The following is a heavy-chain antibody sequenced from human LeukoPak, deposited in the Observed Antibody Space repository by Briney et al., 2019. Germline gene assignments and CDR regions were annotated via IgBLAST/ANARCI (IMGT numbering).Heavy chain of an antibody. J-gene: IGHJ6*02. Sequence: GSLRLSCAASGFTVSSNYMSWVRQAPGKGLEWVSVIYSGGSTYYADSVKGRFTISRDNSKNTLYLQMNSLRAEDTAVYYCARDRXDXXXXXYYXMDVWGQGTTVTVSS. D-gene: IGHD4-11*01. CDR3: ARDRXDXXXXXYYXMDV. V-gene: IGHV3-53*05. CDR2: IYSGGST. CDR1: GFTVSSNY.